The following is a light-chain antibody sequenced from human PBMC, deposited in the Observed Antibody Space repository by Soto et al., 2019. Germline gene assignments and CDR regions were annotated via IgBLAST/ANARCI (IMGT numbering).Light chain of an antibody. CDR2: GAS. CDR3: QQYNNWWT. J-gene: IGKJ1*01. Sequence: EIVMTQSPATLSASLGERATLSCRASQSVSNNLAWYHQKPGQAPRLLIYGASTRATGIPARFSGSGSGTEFTLTISSLQPEDFAVYYCQQYNNWWTFGQGTKVEIK. CDR1: QSVSNN. V-gene: IGKV3-15*01.